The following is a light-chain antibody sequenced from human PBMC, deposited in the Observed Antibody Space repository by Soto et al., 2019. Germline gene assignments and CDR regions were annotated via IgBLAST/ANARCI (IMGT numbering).Light chain of an antibody. Sequence: SYELTQAPSMSVAPRQTATITCGGNDIEGRVVHWYQQEPGQAPVLVVFDDSVRPSGIPERFSGASSGNTATLTITRVEAGDEADYYCQVWDTSPDHVIFGGGTKLTV. V-gene: IGLV3-21*02. CDR3: QVWDTSPDHVI. J-gene: IGLJ2*01. CDR1: DIEGRV. CDR2: DDS.